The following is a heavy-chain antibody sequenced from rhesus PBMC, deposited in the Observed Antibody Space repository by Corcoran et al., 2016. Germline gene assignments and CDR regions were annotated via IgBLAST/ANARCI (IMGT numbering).Heavy chain of an antibody. CDR3: ARGGLSMNTVTPHFDY. CDR2: ITYDGIKK. D-gene: IGHD4-23*01. CDR1: GFTFRSYC. J-gene: IGHJ4*01. V-gene: IGHV3-54*02. Sequence: EVQLVESGGGVVQPGGSLRLSCAAPGFTFRSYCMHWVRQAPGTVLEWVAVITYDGIKKYYADSVKDRFNISIDNSKNMLYLQMNNLKLEDTAVYYCARGGLSMNTVTPHFDYWGPGVLVTVSS.